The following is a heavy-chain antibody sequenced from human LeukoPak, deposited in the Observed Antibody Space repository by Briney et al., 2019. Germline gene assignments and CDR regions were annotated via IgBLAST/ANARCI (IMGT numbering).Heavy chain of an antibody. D-gene: IGHD6-6*01. CDR1: GGSISSSSYY. J-gene: IGHJ6*03. Sequence: SETLSLTCTVSGGSISSSSYYWGWIRQPPGKGLEWIGSIYYSGSTYYNPSLKSRVTISVDTSKNQFSLKLSSVTAADTAVYYCARIAARPNYMDVWGKGTTVTVSS. CDR3: ARIAARPNYMDV. CDR2: IYYSGST. V-gene: IGHV4-39*01.